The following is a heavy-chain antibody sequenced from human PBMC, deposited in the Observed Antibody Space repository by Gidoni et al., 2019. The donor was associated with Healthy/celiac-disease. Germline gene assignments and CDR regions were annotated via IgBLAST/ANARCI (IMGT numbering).Heavy chain of an antibody. J-gene: IGHJ4*02. CDR2: ISGSGGST. D-gene: IGHD3-3*01. CDR3: AKAPYDFWSGYYLDY. CDR1: GFTFISYA. Sequence: EVQLLESGGGLVQPGGSLRLSCAAPGFTFISYAMSWVRQAPGKGLEWVSAISGSGGSTYYADSVKGRFTISRDNSKNTLYLQMNSRRAEDTAVYYCAKAPYDFWSGYYLDYWGQGTLVTVSS. V-gene: IGHV3-23*01.